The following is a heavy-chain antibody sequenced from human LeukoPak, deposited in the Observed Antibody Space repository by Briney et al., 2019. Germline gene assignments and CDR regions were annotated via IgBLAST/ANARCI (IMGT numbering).Heavy chain of an antibody. V-gene: IGHV4-59*01. CDR3: GRRVVAAHNWFDP. Sequence: PSETLSLTCTVSGDSITNSYWAWIRQSPGKGLEWIGHTYHSGSSAYHPSLKSRVSMLVDTSTNQLFLNLTSVTAADTAVYYCGRRVVAAHNWFDPWGQGTLVTVSS. CDR2: TYHSGSS. D-gene: IGHD2-15*01. CDR1: GDSITNSY. J-gene: IGHJ5*02.